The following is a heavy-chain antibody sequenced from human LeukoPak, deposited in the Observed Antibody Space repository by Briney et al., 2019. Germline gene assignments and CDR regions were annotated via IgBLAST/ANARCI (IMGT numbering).Heavy chain of an antibody. CDR3: ARDGESTVDFDY. J-gene: IGHJ4*02. V-gene: IGHV3-74*01. D-gene: IGHD1-14*01. CDR1: GFSFSTYW. Sequence: GGSLRLSCAASGFSFSTYWMHWVRQAPGEGLVWASRIDFDGTDTVYADSVKGRFTISRDNARNTMYLQMNSLKAEDAAVYYCARDGESTVDFDYWGQGTLVTVSS. CDR2: IDFDGTDT.